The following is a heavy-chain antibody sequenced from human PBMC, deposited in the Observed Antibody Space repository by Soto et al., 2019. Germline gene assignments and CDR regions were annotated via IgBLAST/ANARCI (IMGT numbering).Heavy chain of an antibody. CDR3: ARSIAAAGARHSLGY. D-gene: IGHD6-13*01. V-gene: IGHV3-53*04. Sequence: EVQLVESGGGLVQPGGSLRLSCAASGFTVSSNYMSWVRQAPGKGLEWVSVIYSGGSTYYADSVKGRFTISRHNSKNTLYLQMNSLRAEDTAVYYCARSIAAAGARHSLGYWGQGTLVTVSS. CDR2: IYSGGST. CDR1: GFTVSSNY. J-gene: IGHJ4*02.